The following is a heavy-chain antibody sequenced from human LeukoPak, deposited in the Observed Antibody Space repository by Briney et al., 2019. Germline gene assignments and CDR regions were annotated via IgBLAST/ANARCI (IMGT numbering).Heavy chain of an antibody. CDR2: INPSGGST. CDR1: GYTFTSYY. Sequence: ASVKVSCMASGYTFTSYYMHWVRQAPGQGLEWMGIINPSGGSTSYAQKFQGRVTMTRDMSTSTVYMELSSLRSEDTAVYYCARAGYRVWFGESQYNWFDPWGQGTLVTVSS. D-gene: IGHD3-10*01. J-gene: IGHJ5*02. V-gene: IGHV1-46*01. CDR3: ARAGYRVWFGESQYNWFDP.